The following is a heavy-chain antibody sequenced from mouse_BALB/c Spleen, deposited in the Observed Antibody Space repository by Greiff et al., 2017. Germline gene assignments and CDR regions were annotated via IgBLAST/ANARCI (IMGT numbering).Heavy chain of an antibody. Sequence: QVQLKQSGPELVKPGASVKMSCKASGYTFTSYYIHWVKQRPGQGLEWIGWIYPGDGSTKYNEKFKGKTTLTADKSSSTAYMLLSSLTSEDSAIYFCARDGNGVDYWGQGTTLTVSS. V-gene: IGHV1S56*01. CDR2: IYPGDGST. J-gene: IGHJ2*01. D-gene: IGHD2-1*01. CDR1: GYTFTSYY. CDR3: ARDGNGVDY.